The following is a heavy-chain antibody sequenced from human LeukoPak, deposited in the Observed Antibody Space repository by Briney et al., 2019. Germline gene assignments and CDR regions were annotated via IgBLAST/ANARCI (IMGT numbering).Heavy chain of an antibody. V-gene: IGHV3-7*01. J-gene: IGHJ3*02. CDR3: ARESIAAAESYDI. D-gene: IGHD6-13*01. CDR1: GFTFSSYW. CDR2: IKQDGSEK. Sequence: GGSLRLSCAASGFTFSSYWMSWVRQAPGKGLEWVANIKQDGSEKYYVDSVKGRFTISRDNAKNSLYLQMNSLRAEDTAVYYCARESIAAAESYDIWGQGTMVTVSS.